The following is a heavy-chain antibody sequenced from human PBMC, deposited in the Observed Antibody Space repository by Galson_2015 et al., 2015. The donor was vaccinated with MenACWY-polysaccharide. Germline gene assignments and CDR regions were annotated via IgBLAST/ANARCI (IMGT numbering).Heavy chain of an antibody. J-gene: IGHJ3*01. CDR1: GFTFSSYW. CDR3: ARDPHCGAGCSIHDAFDV. V-gene: IGHV3-74*01. CDR2: IETDGSST. D-gene: IGHD2-21*02. Sequence: ALRLSCAASGFTFSSYWMHWVRQAPGEGLVWVSRIETDGSSTSYADSVKGRFTVSRDNAKNTVYLQMNSLRVEDTAVYYCARDPHCGAGCSIHDAFDVWSQGTKVTVSS.